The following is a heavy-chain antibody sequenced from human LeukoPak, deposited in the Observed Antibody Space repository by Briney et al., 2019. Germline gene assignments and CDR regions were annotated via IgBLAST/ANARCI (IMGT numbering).Heavy chain of an antibody. J-gene: IGHJ1*01. D-gene: IGHD3-10*01. CDR1: GFTFNNYA. V-gene: IGHV3-23*01. CDR3: AKGVYGSGSYREYFEQ. Sequence: GGSLRLSCTASGFTFNNYAVSWVRQAPGKGLEWVSASSASGDSPYYADSVKGRFTISRANSKNTLDLQMNSLRVEDTAVYYCAKGVYGSGSYREYFEQWGQGTLVTVSS. CDR2: SSASGDSP.